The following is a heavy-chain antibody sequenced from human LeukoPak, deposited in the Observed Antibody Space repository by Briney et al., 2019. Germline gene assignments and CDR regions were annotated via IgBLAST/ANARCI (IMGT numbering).Heavy chain of an antibody. V-gene: IGHV5-51*01. CDR1: GYSFTNYW. Sequence: GESLKISCKGSGYSFTNYWIGWVRQMPGKGLEWMGIIYAGDSDTRYSPSFQGQVTISADKSISTAYLQWSSLKASDTAMYYCARSVMVRGVIRPYDYWGQGTLVTVSS. CDR2: IYAGDSDT. D-gene: IGHD3-10*01. CDR3: ARSVMVRGVIRPYDY. J-gene: IGHJ4*02.